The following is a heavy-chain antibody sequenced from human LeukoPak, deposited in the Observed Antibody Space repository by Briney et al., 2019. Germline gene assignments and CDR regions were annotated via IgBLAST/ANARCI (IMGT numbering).Heavy chain of an antibody. CDR1: GYTFTGYY. V-gene: IGHV1-2*02. CDR3: ARYSGRWLYKKSLDY. J-gene: IGHJ4*02. D-gene: IGHD3-22*01. Sequence: GASVKVSCKASGYTFTGYYMHWVRQAPGQGLEWMGWINPNSGGTNYARKFQGRVTMTRNTSISTAYMELSSLRSEDTAVYYCARYSGRWLYKKSLDYWGQGTLVTVSS. CDR2: INPNSGGT.